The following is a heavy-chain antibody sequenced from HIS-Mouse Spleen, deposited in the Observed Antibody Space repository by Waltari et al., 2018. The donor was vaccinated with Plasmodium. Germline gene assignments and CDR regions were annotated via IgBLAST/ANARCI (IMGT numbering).Heavy chain of an antibody. J-gene: IGHJ4*02. Sequence: QVQLQESGPGLVKPSETLSLTCTVSGGPISRYYWSWIRQPPGKGLEWIGYIYYSGSTNYNPSLKSRVTISVDTSKNQFSLKLSSVTAADTAVYYCARLRYSYGYFDYWGQGTLVTVSS. D-gene: IGHD5-18*01. CDR1: GGPISRYY. V-gene: IGHV4-59*08. CDR2: IYYSGST. CDR3: ARLRYSYGYFDY.